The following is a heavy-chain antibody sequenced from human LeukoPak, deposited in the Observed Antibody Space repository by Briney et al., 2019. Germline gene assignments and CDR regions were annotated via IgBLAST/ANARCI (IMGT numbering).Heavy chain of an antibody. V-gene: IGHV3-48*03. CDR2: ISSSGSSI. CDR3: AREGWDTSDFYYCDH. Sequence: PGGSLRLSCAASGFTFGSYEMDWVRQAPGRGLEWVSYISSSGSSIYYGDSVKGRFTISRDNAKKSLYLQMNSLRVEDTAVYYCAREGWDTSDFYYCDHWGQGTLVTVSS. D-gene: IGHD3/OR15-3a*01. J-gene: IGHJ4*02. CDR1: GFTFGSYE.